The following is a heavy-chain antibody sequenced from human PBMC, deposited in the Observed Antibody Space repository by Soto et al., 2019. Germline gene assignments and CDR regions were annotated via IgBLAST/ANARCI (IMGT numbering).Heavy chain of an antibody. CDR1: GGSISNVHYC. CDR3: ARGPSGDKVDY. V-gene: IGHV4-30-4*01. J-gene: IGHJ4*02. CDR2: IYNGGPT. D-gene: IGHD7-27*01. Sequence: QVQLQESGPGLVKPSQTLSLTCTVSGGSISNVHYCWSWIRQPPDQGPEWIGHIYNGGPTYYNPSLRSRVTISADTSKHQFSLKLTSVSAADSAIYYCARGPSGDKVDYWGQGILVTVSS.